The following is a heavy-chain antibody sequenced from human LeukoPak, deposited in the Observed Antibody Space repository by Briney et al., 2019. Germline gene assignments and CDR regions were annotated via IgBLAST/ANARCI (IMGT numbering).Heavy chain of an antibody. J-gene: IGHJ6*03. CDR3: ARVSSFHFYYYMDV. CDR2: MNPNSGNT. V-gene: IGHV1-8*03. CDR1: GYTFTSYD. Sequence: ASMKVSCKASGYTFTSYDINWVRQATGQGLEWMGWMNPNSGNTGYAQKFQGRVTITRNTSISTAYMELSSLRSEDTAVYYCARVSSFHFYYYMDVWGKGTTVTVSS. D-gene: IGHD2-2*01.